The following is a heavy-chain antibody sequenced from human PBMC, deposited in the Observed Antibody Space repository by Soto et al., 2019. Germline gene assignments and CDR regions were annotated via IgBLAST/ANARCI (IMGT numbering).Heavy chain of an antibody. V-gene: IGHV3-33*01. Sequence: XGSLRVTCAASGFTFSSYCMHWVRQAPGKGLDWVAVIWYDGSNKYYADSVKGRFTISRDNSKNTLYLQMNSLRAEDTAVYYCARAGKYRSSWYRRGMGGMDVWGQGTTVTVSS. CDR1: GFTFSSYC. D-gene: IGHD6-13*01. CDR3: ARAGKYRSSWYRRGMGGMDV. J-gene: IGHJ6*02. CDR2: IWYDGSNK.